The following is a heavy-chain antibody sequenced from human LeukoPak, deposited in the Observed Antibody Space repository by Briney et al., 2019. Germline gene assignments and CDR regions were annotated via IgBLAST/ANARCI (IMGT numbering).Heavy chain of an antibody. CDR3: ARVTVAGEADY. CDR2: IYYSGST. V-gene: IGHV4-59*01. CDR1: GGSISSYY. J-gene: IGHJ4*02. Sequence: SETLSLTCTVSGGSISSYYWSWLRQPPRKGLEWIGYIYYSGSTNYNPSLKSRVTISVDTSKNQFSLKLSSVTAADTAVYYCARVTVAGEADYWGQGTLVSVSS. D-gene: IGHD6-19*01.